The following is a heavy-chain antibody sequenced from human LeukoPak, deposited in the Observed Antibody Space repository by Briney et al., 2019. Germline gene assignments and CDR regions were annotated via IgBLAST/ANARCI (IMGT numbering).Heavy chain of an antibody. CDR3: ARVLIAVAAPDAFDI. Sequence: SETLSLTCTVSGGPVRSASYYWSWVRQPAGKGLEWIGRIYTTESTSYNPSLKSRVTMSLDTSRNQFSLKLSSVTAADTAVYYCARVLIAVAAPDAFDIWGQGTMVTVSS. D-gene: IGHD6-19*01. CDR2: IYTTEST. J-gene: IGHJ3*02. CDR1: GGPVRSASYY. V-gene: IGHV4-61*02.